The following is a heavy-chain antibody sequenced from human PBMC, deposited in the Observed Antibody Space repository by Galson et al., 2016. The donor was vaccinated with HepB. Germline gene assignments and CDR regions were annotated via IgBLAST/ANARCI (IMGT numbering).Heavy chain of an antibody. CDR2: MSDDGSKK. CDR3: ARAYYDVLTDYDYGMDV. D-gene: IGHD3-9*01. CDR1: GFTFSNAW. V-gene: IGHV3-30*03. J-gene: IGHJ6*02. Sequence: SLRLSCAASGFTFSNAWMNWVRQAPGKGLEWVAVMSDDGSKKYYADSVKGRFTISRDNSKNTLYLQMNSLKPEDTALYYCARAYYDVLTDYDYGMDVWGQGTTVTVSS.